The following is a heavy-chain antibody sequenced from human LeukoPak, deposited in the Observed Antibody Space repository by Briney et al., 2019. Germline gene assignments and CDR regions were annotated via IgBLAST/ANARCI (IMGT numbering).Heavy chain of an antibody. CDR3: AKGGYFYDSSDAY. CDR2: ISSSGSAI. D-gene: IGHD3-22*01. V-gene: IGHV3-48*03. J-gene: IGHJ4*02. Sequence: GGSLRLSCAASGFTFSSYEMNWVRQAPGKGLEWLSYISSSGSAIYYADSVKGRFTISIDKAKNSLYLQMNSLRAEDTAVYYCAKGGYFYDSSDAYWGQGTLVTVSS. CDR1: GFTFSSYE.